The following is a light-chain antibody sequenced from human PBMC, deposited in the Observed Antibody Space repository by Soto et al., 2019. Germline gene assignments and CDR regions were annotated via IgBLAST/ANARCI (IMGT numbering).Light chain of an antibody. CDR3: AAWDDSLNGWV. Sequence: QSVLTQPPSASGTPGQRVTISCSGSSSNIGSNTVNWYQHLPGTAPKLLTYNNRQRPSGVPDRFSGSKSGTSASLAISGLQSEDEADYYCAAWDDSLNGWVFGGGTKRPS. J-gene: IGLJ3*02. V-gene: IGLV1-44*01. CDR1: SSNIGSNT. CDR2: NNR.